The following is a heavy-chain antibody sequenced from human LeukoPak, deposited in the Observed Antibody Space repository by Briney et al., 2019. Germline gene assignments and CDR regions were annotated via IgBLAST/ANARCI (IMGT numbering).Heavy chain of an antibody. V-gene: IGHV6-1*01. J-gene: IGHJ1*01. CDR3: ARAGSSWTNDAEYFQH. Sequence: SQTLSLTCAISWDSVSSNSAAWNWIRQSPSRGLEWLGRTYYRSKWYNDYAVSVKSRITINPDTSKNQFSLQLNSVTPEDTAVYYCARAGSSWTNDAEYFQHWGQGTLVTVSS. CDR1: WDSVSSNSAA. D-gene: IGHD6-13*01. CDR2: TYYRSKWYN.